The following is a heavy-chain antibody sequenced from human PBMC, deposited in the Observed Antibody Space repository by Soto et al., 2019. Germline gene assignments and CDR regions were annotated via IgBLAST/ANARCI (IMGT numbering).Heavy chain of an antibody. CDR1: GYTLTELS. D-gene: IGHD6-19*01. J-gene: IGHJ1*01. Sequence: PSVKVSCKVSGYTLTELSMHWVRQAPGKGLEWMGGFDPEDGETIYAQKFQGRVTMTEDTSTDTAYMELSSLRSEDTAVYYCATARSSGWYPAEYFQHWGQGTLVTVSS. V-gene: IGHV1-24*01. CDR2: FDPEDGET. CDR3: ATARSSGWYPAEYFQH.